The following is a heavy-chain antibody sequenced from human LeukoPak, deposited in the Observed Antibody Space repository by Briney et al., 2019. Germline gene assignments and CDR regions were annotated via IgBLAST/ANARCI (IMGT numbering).Heavy chain of an antibody. V-gene: IGHV4-59*01. D-gene: IGHD1-26*01. Sequence: PSETLSLTCTVSGGSISSYYWRWIRQPPGKGLEWIGYIYYSGSTNYNPSLKSRVTISVDTSKNQFSLKLSSVTAADTAVYYCARVGATPYYYMDVWGKGTTVTVSS. CDR3: ARVGATPYYYMDV. CDR1: GGSISSYY. J-gene: IGHJ6*03. CDR2: IYYSGST.